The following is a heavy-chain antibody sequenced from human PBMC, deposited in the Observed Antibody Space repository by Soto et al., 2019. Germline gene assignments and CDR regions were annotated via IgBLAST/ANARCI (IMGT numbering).Heavy chain of an antibody. J-gene: IGHJ4*02. CDR2: IYSGGST. D-gene: IGHD1-26*01. Sequence: GGSLRLSCAASVVTVSSNYMSWVRQAPGKGLEWVSVIYSGGSTYYADSVKGRFTVSRDISKNTLFLQMNSLRAEDTAVYYCARSPLVRATKYWGQGTLVTVSS. CDR1: VVTVSSNY. CDR3: ARSPLVRATKY. V-gene: IGHV3-53*01.